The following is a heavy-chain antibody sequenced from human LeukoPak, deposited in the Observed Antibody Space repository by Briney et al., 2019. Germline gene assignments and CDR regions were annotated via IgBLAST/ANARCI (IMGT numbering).Heavy chain of an antibody. CDR1: GFTFSTSW. V-gene: IGHV3-7*01. Sequence: GGSLRLSCAASGFTFSTSWMSWVRQAPGKGLEWVANIRKDGSDIHYVDSVKGRFTISRDNAKNSLYLEMSSLRGEDTALYYCARGYSSSWYLDYWGQGTLVTVSS. CDR2: IRKDGSDI. J-gene: IGHJ4*02. D-gene: IGHD6-13*01. CDR3: ARGYSSSWYLDY.